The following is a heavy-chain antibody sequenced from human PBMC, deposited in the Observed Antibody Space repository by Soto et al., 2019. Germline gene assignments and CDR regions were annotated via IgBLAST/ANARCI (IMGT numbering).Heavy chain of an antibody. CDR3: AKESIAAAGNLDY. Sequence: GGSLRLSCAASGFTFSSYSMNWVRQAPGKGLEWVSSISSSSSYIYYADSVKGRFTISRDNAKNSLYLQMNSLRAEDTALYYCAKESIAAAGNLDYWGQGTLVTVSS. CDR1: GFTFSSYS. V-gene: IGHV3-21*04. D-gene: IGHD6-13*01. CDR2: ISSSSSYI. J-gene: IGHJ4*02.